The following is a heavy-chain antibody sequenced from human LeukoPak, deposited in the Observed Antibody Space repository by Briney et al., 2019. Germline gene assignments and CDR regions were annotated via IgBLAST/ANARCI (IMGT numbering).Heavy chain of an antibody. Sequence: PSETLSLTCTVSGGSTSSYYWSWIRQPPGKGLEWIGYIYYSGSTNYNPSLKSRVTISVDTSKNQFSLKLSSVTAADTAVYYCARVSGLNNFDYWGQGTLVTVSS. CDR2: IYYSGST. CDR1: GGSTSSYY. CDR3: ARVSGLNNFDY. V-gene: IGHV4-59*12. J-gene: IGHJ4*02. D-gene: IGHD1/OR15-1a*01.